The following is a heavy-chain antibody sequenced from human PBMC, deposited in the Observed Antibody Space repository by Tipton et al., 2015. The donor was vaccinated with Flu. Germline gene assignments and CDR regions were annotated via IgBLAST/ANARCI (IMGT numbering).Heavy chain of an antibody. V-gene: IGHV4-34*01. CDR3: ARVENYYDSSGYSDDY. CDR1: GGSFSGYY. J-gene: IGHJ4*02. D-gene: IGHD3-22*01. Sequence: LRLSCAVYGGSFSGYYWSWIRQPPGKGLEWIGEINHSGNINYNPSLKSRVTISRDTSKSQFSLKLTSVTAADTAVYYCARVENYYDSSGYSDDYWGQGTLVTVSS. CDR2: INHSGNI.